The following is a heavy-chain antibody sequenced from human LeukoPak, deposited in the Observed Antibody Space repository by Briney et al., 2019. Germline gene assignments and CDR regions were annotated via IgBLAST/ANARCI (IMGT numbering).Heavy chain of an antibody. CDR2: IYTSGST. Sequence: SETLSLTCTVSGGSISSYYWSWIRQPPGKGLEWIGYIYTSGSTNYTPSLKSRVTISVDTSKNQFSLKLSSVTAADTAVNYCARHGVYGYYFDYWGQGTLVTVSS. D-gene: IGHD6-13*01. V-gene: IGHV4-4*09. CDR1: GGSISSYY. CDR3: ARHGVYGYYFDY. J-gene: IGHJ4*02.